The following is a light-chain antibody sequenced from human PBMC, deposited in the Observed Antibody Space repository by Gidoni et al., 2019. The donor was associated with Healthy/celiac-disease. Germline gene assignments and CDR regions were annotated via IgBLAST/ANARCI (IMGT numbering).Light chain of an antibody. V-gene: IGLV2-14*01. CDR2: EVS. Sequence: QSALTQPASVSGSPGQSLTISCTGTSSDVGGYNYVSWYQQHPGKAPKLMIYEVSNRPSGVPDRFSGSKSGNTASLTISGLQAEDEADYYCSSYTSSSTLDVVFGGGTKLTVL. CDR3: SSYTSSSTLDVV. J-gene: IGLJ2*01. CDR1: SSDVGGYNY.